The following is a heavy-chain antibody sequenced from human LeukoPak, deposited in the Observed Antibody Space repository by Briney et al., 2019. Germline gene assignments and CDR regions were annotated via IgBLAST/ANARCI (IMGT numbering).Heavy chain of an antibody. CDR3: ASGSYSYYFDY. V-gene: IGHV1-18*01. CDR1: GGTFSSYA. D-gene: IGHD3-10*01. Sequence: ASVKVSCKASGGTFSSYAISWVRQAPGQGLEWMGWISAYNGNTNYAQKLQGRVTMTTDTSTSTAYMELRSLRSDDTAVYYCASGSYSYYFDYWGQGTLVTVSS. J-gene: IGHJ4*02. CDR2: ISAYNGNT.